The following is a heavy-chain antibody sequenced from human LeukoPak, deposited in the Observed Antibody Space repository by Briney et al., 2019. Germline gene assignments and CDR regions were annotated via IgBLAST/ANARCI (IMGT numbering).Heavy chain of an antibody. V-gene: IGHV3-23*01. CDR3: AKLVRGYFDY. J-gene: IGHJ4*02. D-gene: IGHD6-6*01. CDR1: GFTFSSYA. CDR2: ISGSGGST. Sequence: PGGSLRLSCAASGFTFSSYAMSWVRQAPGKGLEWVSGISGSGGSTYYADSVKGRFTISRDNSKNTLYLQMNSLRAEDTAVYYRAKLVRGYFDYWGQGTLVTVSS.